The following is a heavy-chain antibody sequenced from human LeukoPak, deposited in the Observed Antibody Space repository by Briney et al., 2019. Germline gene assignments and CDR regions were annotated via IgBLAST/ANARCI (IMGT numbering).Heavy chain of an antibody. CDR1: GGSISGSGHF. CDR2: IYYSGSS. Sequence: SETLSLTCSVSGGSISGSGHFWGWIRQPPGKGLDWIASIYYSGSSYYNPSLESRVTISVDTSKNQFSLKVRSVTAADTAVYYCASGSYSGYWGQGTLVTVSS. V-gene: IGHV4-39*01. D-gene: IGHD1-26*01. J-gene: IGHJ4*02. CDR3: ASGSYSGY.